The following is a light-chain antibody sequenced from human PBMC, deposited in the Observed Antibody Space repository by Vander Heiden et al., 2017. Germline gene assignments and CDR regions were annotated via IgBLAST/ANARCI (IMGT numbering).Light chain of an antibody. V-gene: IGKV1-39*01. Sequence: QMTQSPSSLSASVGDRVTITCRAGQSISSYLNWYQQKPGKAPKLLIYAASSLQSGVPSRFSGSGSGTDFTLTISSLQPEDFATYYCQQGYSTPLTFGGGTKVEIK. J-gene: IGKJ4*01. CDR1: QSISSY. CDR3: QQGYSTPLT. CDR2: AAS.